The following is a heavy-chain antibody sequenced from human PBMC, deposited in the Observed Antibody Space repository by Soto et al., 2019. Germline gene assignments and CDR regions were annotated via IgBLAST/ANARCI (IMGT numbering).Heavy chain of an antibody. CDR1: GYTFTDYY. J-gene: IGHJ4*02. Sequence: QAQLVQSGAEVKKPGASVKVSCKASGYTFTDYYLHWVRQAPGQGLEWMGFINPSGGSTTYLQKFQGRVTMTRDTSTGTVYMDLSSLTSEDTAVYYCARGSSVAFDYWGQGTLVTVSS. D-gene: IGHD2-21*01. V-gene: IGHV1-46*01. CDR3: ARGSSVAFDY. CDR2: INPSGGST.